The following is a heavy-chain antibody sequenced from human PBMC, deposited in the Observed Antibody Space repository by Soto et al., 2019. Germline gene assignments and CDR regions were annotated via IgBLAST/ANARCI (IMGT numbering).Heavy chain of an antibody. Sequence: QVQLVQCGAEVKKPGASVKVSCKASGYTFTSYYMHWVRQAPGQGIEWMGIINPSGGSTSYAQKFQGRVTLTRDASTSTVYMELSSLRSEDTAVYYCASRSSVYYYYGMDVWGQGTTVTVSS. CDR1: GYTFTSYY. CDR2: INPSGGST. CDR3: ASRSSVYYYYGMDV. J-gene: IGHJ6*02. V-gene: IGHV1-46*01.